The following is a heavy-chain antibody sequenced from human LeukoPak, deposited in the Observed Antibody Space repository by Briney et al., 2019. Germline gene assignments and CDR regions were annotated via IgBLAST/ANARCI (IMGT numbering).Heavy chain of an antibody. Sequence: PGGSLRLSCAASGFTFDDYTMHWVRHAPGKGLEWVSLISWDGGSTYYADSVKGRFTISRDNSKNSLYLQMNSLRTEDTALYYCAKDMRIAVAGRGGFDYWGQGTLVTVSS. CDR1: GFTFDDYT. J-gene: IGHJ4*02. CDR2: ISWDGGST. D-gene: IGHD6-19*01. CDR3: AKDMRIAVAGRGGFDY. V-gene: IGHV3-43*01.